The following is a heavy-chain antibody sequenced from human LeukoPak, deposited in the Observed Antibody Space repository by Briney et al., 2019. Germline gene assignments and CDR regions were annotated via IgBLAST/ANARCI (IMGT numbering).Heavy chain of an antibody. J-gene: IGHJ4*02. Sequence: GALRLSCAASGFTFSSYWMHWVRQAPGKGLVWVSRINSDGSSTSYADSVKGRFTISRDNAKNTLYLQMNSLRAEDTAVYYCARGYYDFWSGYSTWYDYWGQGTLVIVSS. CDR3: ARGYYDFWSGYSTWYDY. CDR2: INSDGSST. V-gene: IGHV3-74*01. CDR1: GFTFSSYW. D-gene: IGHD3-3*01.